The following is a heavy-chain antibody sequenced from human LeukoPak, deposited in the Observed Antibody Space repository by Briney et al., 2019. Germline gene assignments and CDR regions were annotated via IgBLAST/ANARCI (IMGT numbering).Heavy chain of an antibody. CDR3: ARGGTSALEWFGP. V-gene: IGHV4-59*01. D-gene: IGHD3-3*01. Sequence: SGTLSLTCTVSGDYISSYYWSWIRQPQGQGQKWIGYIYNSGSTKYKPSLKSRVTISIDTSKNQFSLKVNSVTAADTAVYYCARGGTSALEWFGPWGQGTLVTVSS. CDR2: IYNSGST. J-gene: IGHJ5*02. CDR1: GDYISSYY.